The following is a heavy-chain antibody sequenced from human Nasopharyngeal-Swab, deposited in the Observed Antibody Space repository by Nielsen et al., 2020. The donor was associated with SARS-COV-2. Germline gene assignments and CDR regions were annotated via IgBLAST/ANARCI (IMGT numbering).Heavy chain of an antibody. CDR2: INPSGGST. CDR3: AREEAVAGRIDY. CDR1: GYTFTSYY. J-gene: IGHJ4*02. V-gene: IGHV1-46*01. Sequence: ASVKVSCKASGYTFTSYYMHWVRQAPGQGLEWMGIINPSGGSTSHAQKFQGRVTMTRDTSTSTVYMELSSLRSEDTAVYYCAREEAVAGRIDYWGQGTLVTVSS. D-gene: IGHD6-19*01.